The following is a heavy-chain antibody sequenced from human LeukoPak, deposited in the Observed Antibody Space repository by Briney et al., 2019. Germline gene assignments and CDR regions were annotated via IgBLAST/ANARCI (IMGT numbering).Heavy chain of an antibody. CDR2: INPSGGST. CDR1: GYTFTSYY. V-gene: IGHV1-46*01. Sequence: ASVKVSCKASGYTFTSYYMHWVRQAPGQGLEWMGIINPSGGSTSYAQKFQGRVTITADESTSTAYMELSSLRSEDTAVYYCARDMWDGYTRYYFDYWGQGTLVTVSS. J-gene: IGHJ4*02. D-gene: IGHD5-24*01. CDR3: ARDMWDGYTRYYFDY.